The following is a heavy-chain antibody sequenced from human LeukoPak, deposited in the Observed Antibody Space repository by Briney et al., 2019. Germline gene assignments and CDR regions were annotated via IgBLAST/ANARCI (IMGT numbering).Heavy chain of an antibody. CDR3: VKDQGYSSGWYSYFDY. V-gene: IGHV3-64D*09. D-gene: IGHD6-19*01. CDR1: GFTFSSYA. Sequence: PGGSLSLSCSASGFTFSSYAMHWVRQAPGKGLEYVSVISSNGGSTYYADSVKGRFTISRDNSKNTLYLQMSSLRAEDTAVYYCVKDQGYSSGWYSYFDYWGQGTLVTVAS. J-gene: IGHJ4*02. CDR2: ISSNGGST.